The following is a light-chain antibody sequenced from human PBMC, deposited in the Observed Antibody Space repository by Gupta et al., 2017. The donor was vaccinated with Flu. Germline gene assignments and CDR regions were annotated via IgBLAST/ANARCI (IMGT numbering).Light chain of an antibody. CDR1: SSNIGAGYS. Sequence: QSVLTPPPSVSGAPGPRVTISCTGSSSNIGAGYSLHWYRQLPGTAPKLVISGDSNRPSGVPDRFSASRSGSSASLAITGLQAEDEADYFCQSWDRSLSGVIFGGGTKLTVL. CDR2: GDS. V-gene: IGLV1-40*01. CDR3: QSWDRSLSGVI. J-gene: IGLJ2*01.